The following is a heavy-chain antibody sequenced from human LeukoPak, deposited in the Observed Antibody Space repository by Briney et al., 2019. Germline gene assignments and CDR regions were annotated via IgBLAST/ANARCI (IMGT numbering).Heavy chain of an antibody. CDR3: VRSEADPYINYEFDS. D-gene: IGHD4-11*01. Sequence: ASVKVSCKASGYPFTIYDINWVQQAPGQGLEWMGWMNPHGGNTGYAQKFQGRVTMTRNTAISTAYMELNSLTSEDTAIYYCVRSEADPYINYEFDSWGQGALVTVSS. CDR2: MNPHGGNT. CDR1: GYPFTIYD. J-gene: IGHJ4*02. V-gene: IGHV1-8*01.